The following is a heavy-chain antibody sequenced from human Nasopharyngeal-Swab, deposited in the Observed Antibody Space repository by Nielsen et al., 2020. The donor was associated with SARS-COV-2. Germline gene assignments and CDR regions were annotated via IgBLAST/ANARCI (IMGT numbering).Heavy chain of an antibody. D-gene: IGHD6-6*01. Sequence: GSLRLSCTVSGGSVSSDSNYWSWIRQPPGKGLEWIGHIYYGGTTNYNPSLKSRVTISVDTSKNQFSLKLDSVTAADTAVYYCARALVARVEWYFDLWGRGSLVTVSS. CDR3: ARALVARVEWYFDL. J-gene: IGHJ2*01. CDR1: GGSVSSDSNY. V-gene: IGHV4-61*01. CDR2: IYYGGTT.